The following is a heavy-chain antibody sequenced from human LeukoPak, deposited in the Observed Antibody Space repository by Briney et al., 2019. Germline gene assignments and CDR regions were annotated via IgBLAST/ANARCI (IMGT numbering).Heavy chain of an antibody. CDR1: GGSISSSSYY. J-gene: IGHJ3*02. CDR3: ARGGFEAFDI. CDR2: IYYSGST. Sequence: SEALSLTCTVSGGSISSSSYYWGWIRQPPGKGLEWIGSIYYSGSTYYNPSLKSRVTISVDTSKNQFSLKLSSVTAADTAVYYCARGGFEAFDIWGQGTMVTVSS. D-gene: IGHD3-10*01. V-gene: IGHV4-39*07.